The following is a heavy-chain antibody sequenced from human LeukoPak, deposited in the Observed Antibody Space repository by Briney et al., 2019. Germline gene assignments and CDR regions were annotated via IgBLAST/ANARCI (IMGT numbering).Heavy chain of an antibody. D-gene: IGHD2-2*01. CDR2: MNPNSGNT. Sequence: GASVKVSCKASGYAFTSYDINWVRQATGQGLEWMGWMNPNSGNTGYAQKLQGRVTMTRNTSISTAYMGLSSLRSEDTAVYYCASRDIVVVPAVSSAYYYYGMDVWGQGTTVTVSS. CDR1: GYAFTSYD. V-gene: IGHV1-8*01. J-gene: IGHJ6*02. CDR3: ASRDIVVVPAVSSAYYYYGMDV.